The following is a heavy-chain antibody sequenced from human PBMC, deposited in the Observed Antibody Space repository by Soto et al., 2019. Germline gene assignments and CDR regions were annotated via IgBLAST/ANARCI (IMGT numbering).Heavy chain of an antibody. Sequence: QVQLVQSGAEVKKPGASVKVSCKASGYTFTSYGISWVRQAPGQGLEWMGWISAYNGNTNYAQKLKGRVTSTTDTSTSTADTELRSLTSDDTAVYYCARELHGDPYYRRQGTLVSVSP. V-gene: IGHV1-18*01. J-gene: IGHJ4*02. D-gene: IGHD4-17*01. CDR2: ISAYNGNT. CDR3: ARELHGDPYY. CDR1: GYTFTSYG.